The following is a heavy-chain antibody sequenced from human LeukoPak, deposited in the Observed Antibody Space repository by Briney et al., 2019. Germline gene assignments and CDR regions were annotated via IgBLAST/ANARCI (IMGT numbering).Heavy chain of an antibody. V-gene: IGHV4-39*01. D-gene: IGHD3-22*01. CDR2: IYYSGST. J-gene: IGHJ4*02. CDR3: ASSPSGYWWNFDC. CDR1: GGSISSNNYY. Sequence: KPSETLSLTCTVSGGSISSNNYYWGWIRQPPGKGLEWIGSIYYSGSTYNNPSLKSRVTISVDTTKNQFSLKLTSVTAADTAVYYCASSPSGYWWNFDCWGQGTLVTVSS.